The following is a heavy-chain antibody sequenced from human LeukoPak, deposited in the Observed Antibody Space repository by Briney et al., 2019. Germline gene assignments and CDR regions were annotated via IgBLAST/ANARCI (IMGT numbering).Heavy chain of an antibody. CDR1: GFTFNNYG. D-gene: IGHD3/OR15-3a*01. J-gene: IGHJ6*03. CDR3: AKKGWDWSYYYYYMDV. Sequence: GGSLRLSCAASGFTFNNYGMHWVRQAPGKGLEWVAFIRYDGSNKYHADSVKGRFTISRDNSKNTLYLQMNSLRAEDTAVYYCAKKGWDWSYYYYYMDVWGKGTTVTVSS. CDR2: IRYDGSNK. V-gene: IGHV3-30*02.